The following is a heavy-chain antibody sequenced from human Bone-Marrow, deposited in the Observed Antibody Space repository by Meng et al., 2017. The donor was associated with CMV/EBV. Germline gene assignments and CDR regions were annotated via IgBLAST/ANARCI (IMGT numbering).Heavy chain of an antibody. CDR1: GFTFDDYA. CDR3: AREGSEMANDY. V-gene: IGHV3-9*01. CDR2: ISWNSGSI. D-gene: IGHD5-24*01. Sequence: SLKISCAASGFTFDDYAMHWVRQAPGKGLEWVSGISWNSGSIGYADSVKGRFTISRDNAKNSLYLQMNSLRAEDTAVYYCAREGSEMANDYWGQGTLVTVSS. J-gene: IGHJ4*02.